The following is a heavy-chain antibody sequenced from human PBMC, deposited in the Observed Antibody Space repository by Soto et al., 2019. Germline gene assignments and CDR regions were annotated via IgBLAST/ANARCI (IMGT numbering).Heavy chain of an antibody. Sequence: QVQLQQWGAGLLKSSETLSLTCAVYGGSFSGYYWSWIRQPPGKGLEWIGEINHRGSANSNPSLTMRVILSVDTSKNQFSLKLSSVTAADTAVYYCARTNIVVVPSSLFHRRGDYSCDSWGRGTLVTVSS. CDR2: INHRGSA. CDR1: GGSFSGYY. D-gene: IGHD2-2*01. CDR3: ARTNIVVVPSSLFHRRGDYSCDS. J-gene: IGHJ4*02. V-gene: IGHV4-34*01.